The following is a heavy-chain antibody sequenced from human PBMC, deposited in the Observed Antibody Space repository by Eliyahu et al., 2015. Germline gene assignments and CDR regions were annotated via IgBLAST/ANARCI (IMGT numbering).Heavy chain of an antibody. V-gene: IGHV3-30*18. CDR2: ISYDGSNK. CDR1: GFTFXSYG. CDR3: AKDKARRYFDCFDY. Sequence: QVQLVESGGGVVQPGRSLRLSCAASGFTFXSYGMHWVRQAPGKGLEWVAVISYDGSNKYYADSVKGRFTISRDNSKNTLYLQMNSLRAEDTAVYYCAKDKARRYFDCFDYWGQGTLVTVSS. D-gene: IGHD3-9*01. J-gene: IGHJ4*02.